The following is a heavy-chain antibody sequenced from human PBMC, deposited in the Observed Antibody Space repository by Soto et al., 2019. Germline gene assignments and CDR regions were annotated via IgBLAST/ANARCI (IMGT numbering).Heavy chain of an antibody. CDR3: ARQYCSCTSCYVPYYYYYYYMDV. D-gene: IGHD2-2*01. J-gene: IGHJ6*03. CDR2: ISAYNGNT. Sequence: ASVKVSCKASGYTFTSYGISWVRQAPGQGLEWMGWISAYNGNTNYAQKLQGRVTMTTDTCTSTAYMGLRSLRSDDTAVYYCARQYCSCTSCYVPYYYYYYYMDVWGKGTTVTVSS. V-gene: IGHV1-18*01. CDR1: GYTFTSYG.